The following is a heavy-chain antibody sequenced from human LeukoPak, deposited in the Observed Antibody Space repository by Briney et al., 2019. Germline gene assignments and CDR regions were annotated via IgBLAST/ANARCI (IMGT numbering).Heavy chain of an antibody. CDR3: ARDLVTVTKGFDI. V-gene: IGHV4-59*11. CDR2: NSYIWSN. Sequence: SETLSLTCAVSDDSFSSHYWTWMRQPPGKGLEGIGYNSYIWSNNYNHSLKSRVTILIDTSKNQFSLTLGSLTAGDMAGDFFARDLVTVTKGFDIWSQGTMVSVSS. D-gene: IGHD4-17*01. CDR1: DDSFSSHY. J-gene: IGHJ3*02.